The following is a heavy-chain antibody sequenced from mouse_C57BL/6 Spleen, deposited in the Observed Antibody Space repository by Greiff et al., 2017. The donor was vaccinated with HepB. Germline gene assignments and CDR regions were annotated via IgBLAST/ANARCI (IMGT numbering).Heavy chain of an antibody. Sequence: QVQLQQPGAELVRPGSSVKLSCKASGYTFTSYWMHWVKQRPIQGLEWIGNIDPSDSETHYNQKFKDKATLTVDKSSSTAYMQLSSLTSEDSAVYYCAKGDLIYYAMDYWGQGTSVTVSS. V-gene: IGHV1-52*01. CDR3: AKGDLIYYAMDY. J-gene: IGHJ4*01. CDR2: IDPSDSET. CDR1: GYTFTSYW.